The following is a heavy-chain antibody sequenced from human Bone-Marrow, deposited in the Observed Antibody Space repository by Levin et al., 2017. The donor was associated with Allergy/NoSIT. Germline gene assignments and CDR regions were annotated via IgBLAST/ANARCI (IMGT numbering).Heavy chain of an antibody. D-gene: IGHD6-19*01. V-gene: IGHV3-23*01. CDR2: ITGSGSTT. Sequence: PAGGSLRLSCAASAFTFTSYAMSWVRQAPGKGLEWVSTITGSGSTTYYADSVKGRFTISRDNSENTLYLQMKSLRAEDTAVYYCASGGWYGDDYWGQGTLVTVSS. CDR1: AFTFTSYA. J-gene: IGHJ4*02. CDR3: ASGGWYGDDY.